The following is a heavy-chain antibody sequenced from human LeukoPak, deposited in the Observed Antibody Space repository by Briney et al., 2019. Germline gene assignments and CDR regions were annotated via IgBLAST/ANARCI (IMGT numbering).Heavy chain of an antibody. CDR2: INHSGST. Sequence: SETLSLTCAVYGGSFSGYYWSCIRQPLGKRLECIGEINHSGSTYYNPSFKSRCTLSLDTSKNQFCRKLSCVTAADTAVYYCARGAGKAIAAAPYPFDYWGQGTLVTVSS. V-gene: IGHV4-34*01. CDR3: ARGAGKAIAAAPYPFDY. CDR1: GGSFSGYY. J-gene: IGHJ4*02. D-gene: IGHD6-13*01.